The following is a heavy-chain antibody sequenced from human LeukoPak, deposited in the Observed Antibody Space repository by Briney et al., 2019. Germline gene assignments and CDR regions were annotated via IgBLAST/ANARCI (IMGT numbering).Heavy chain of an antibody. CDR1: GGSFSGYY. D-gene: IGHD3-10*01. CDR2: INHSGST. V-gene: IGHV4-34*01. J-gene: IGHJ6*03. Sequence: PSETLSLTCAVYGGSFSGYYWSWIRQPPGKGLEWIGEINHSGSTNYNPSLKSRVTISIDTSKNQFSLKLSSVTAADTAVYYCARGRSSMVRGYYYYYMDVWGKGTTVTISS. CDR3: ARGRSSMVRGYYYYYMDV.